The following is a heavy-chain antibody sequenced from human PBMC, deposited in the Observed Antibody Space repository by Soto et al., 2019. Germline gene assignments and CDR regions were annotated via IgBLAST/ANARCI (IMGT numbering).Heavy chain of an antibody. CDR2: IIPIFGTA. CDR3: ARGGSATATPPIVY. D-gene: IGHD2-2*01. Sequence: SVKISCKASGGTFSSYAISWVRQAPGQGLEWMGGIIPIFGTANYAQKFQGRVTITADESTSTAYMELSSLRSEDTAVYYCARGGSATATPPIVYWGQGTLVTVSS. CDR1: GGTFSSYA. V-gene: IGHV1-69*13. J-gene: IGHJ4*02.